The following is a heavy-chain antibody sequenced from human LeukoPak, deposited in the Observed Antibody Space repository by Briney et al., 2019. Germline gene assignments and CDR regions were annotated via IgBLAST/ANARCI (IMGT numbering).Heavy chain of an antibody. V-gene: IGHV4-31*03. CDR2: ISSSGST. D-gene: IGHD3-10*01. J-gene: IGHJ4*01. CDR3: ARDGSGSFHFGSGAPLDLFDY. Sequence: SQTLSLTCTVSGGSINSGGYYWTWIRQHPGKGLEWIGYISSSGSTYYNPSLKSRVTMSVDTSKNHFSLKLSSVTDADTAVYYCARDGSGSFHFGSGAPLDLFDYWGHGTLVTVSS. CDR1: GGSINSGGYY.